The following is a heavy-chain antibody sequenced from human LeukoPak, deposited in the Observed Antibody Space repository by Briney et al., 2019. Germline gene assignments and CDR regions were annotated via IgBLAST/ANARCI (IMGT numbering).Heavy chain of an antibody. CDR1: GFTFSSYS. CDR2: ISSSSSYI. CDR3: ASLALGSWFDY. Sequence: GGSLRLSCAASGFTFSSYSMNWVRQAPGKGLEWVSSISSSSSYIYYADSVKGRPTISRDNAKNSLYLQMNSLRAEDTAVYYCASLALGSWFDYWGQGTLVTVSS. V-gene: IGHV3-21*01. J-gene: IGHJ4*02. D-gene: IGHD6-13*01.